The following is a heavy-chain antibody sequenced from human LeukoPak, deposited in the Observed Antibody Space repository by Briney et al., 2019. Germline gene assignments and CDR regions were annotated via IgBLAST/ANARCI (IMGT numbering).Heavy chain of an antibody. V-gene: IGHV4-59*01. D-gene: IGHD4-17*01. CDR2: IYYSGST. CDR3: ARVSDYGDYHLFDY. Sequence: SETLSLTCTVSGGFIGSFYWSWIRQPPGKGLEWIGYIYYSGSTNYNPSLKSRVTISVDTSKNQFSLKLSSVTAADTAVYYCARVSDYGDYHLFDYWGQGTLVTVSS. J-gene: IGHJ4*02. CDR1: GGFIGSFY.